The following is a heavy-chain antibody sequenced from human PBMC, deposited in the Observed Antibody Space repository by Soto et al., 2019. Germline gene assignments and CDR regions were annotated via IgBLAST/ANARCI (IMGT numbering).Heavy chain of an antibody. Sequence: SETLSLTCTVSGGSISSGGYYWSWIRHHPGKGLEWIGYIYYSGSTYYNPSLKSRVTISVDTSKNQFSLKLSSVTAADTAVYYCARDWAHGEQPAAHDYYYGMDVWGQGTTVTAP. CDR2: IYYSGST. V-gene: IGHV4-31*03. CDR1: GGSISSGGYY. J-gene: IGHJ6*02. D-gene: IGHD3-10*01. CDR3: ARDWAHGEQPAAHDYYYGMDV.